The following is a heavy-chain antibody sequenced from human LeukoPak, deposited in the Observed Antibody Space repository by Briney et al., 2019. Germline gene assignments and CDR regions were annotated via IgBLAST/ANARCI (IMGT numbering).Heavy chain of an antibody. CDR2: IYYSGST. CDR3: ASALVVTPFRYFDY. Sequence: SETLSLTCTVSGGSISSSSYYWGWIRQPPGKGLEWIGSIYYSGSTYYNPSLKSRVTISVDTSKNQFSLKLSSVTAADTAVYYCASALVVTPFRYFDYWGQGTLVTVSS. J-gene: IGHJ4*02. CDR1: GGSISSSSYY. V-gene: IGHV4-39*07. D-gene: IGHD3-22*01.